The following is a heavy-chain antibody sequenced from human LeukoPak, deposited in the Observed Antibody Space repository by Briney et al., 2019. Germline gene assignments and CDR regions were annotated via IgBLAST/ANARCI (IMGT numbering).Heavy chain of an antibody. V-gene: IGHV4-38-2*02. J-gene: IGHJ4*02. CDR3: AGNYYGSGSYYSEDRY. CDR2: MHHSGST. D-gene: IGHD3-10*01. Sequence: SETLSLTCRVSLYSMNSGYYWGWIRQSPGKGLEWIGSMHHSGSTDFNPSLRSRVTISVDTSKNQFSLKLSSVTAADTAVYYCAGNYYGSGSYYSEDRYWGQGTLVTVSS. CDR1: LYSMNSGYY.